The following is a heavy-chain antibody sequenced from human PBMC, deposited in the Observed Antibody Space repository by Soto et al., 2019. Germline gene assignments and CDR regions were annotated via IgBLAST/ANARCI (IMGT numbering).Heavy chain of an antibody. CDR1: GVSIKSDNW. Sequence: QVQLQESGPGLVKPSGTLSLTYAVSGVSIKSDNWWTWVRQSPGKGLEWIAEIYHSGGTNYNPSLRTRVTISVDMSTNQFSLKLISVTAADTAVYYCAAHRGNTYGPFDDWGQGNLVTVSS. V-gene: IGHV4-4*02. D-gene: IGHD5-18*01. J-gene: IGHJ5*02. CDR3: AAHRGNTYGPFDD. CDR2: IYHSGGT.